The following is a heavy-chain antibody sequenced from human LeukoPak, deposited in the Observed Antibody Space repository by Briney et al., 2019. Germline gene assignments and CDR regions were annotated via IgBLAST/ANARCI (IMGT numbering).Heavy chain of an antibody. CDR3: ARVGPWVNPDYYYYSMDV. Sequence: SVKVSCKASGGTFSSYAISWVRQAPGQGLEWVGGIIRIFGTANYAQKLQGRVTISADKSTSTDYMELSSLRSEDTAVYYCARVGPWVNPDYYYYSMDVWGKGTTVTVSS. CDR2: IIRIFGTA. CDR1: GGTFSSYA. V-gene: IGHV1-69*06. J-gene: IGHJ6*03. D-gene: IGHD1-14*01.